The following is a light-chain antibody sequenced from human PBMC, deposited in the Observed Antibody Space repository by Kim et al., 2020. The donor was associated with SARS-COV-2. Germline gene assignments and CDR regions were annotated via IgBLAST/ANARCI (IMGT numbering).Light chain of an antibody. Sequence: ASVKLTCSPSGGHSAYAIAWYQQQPQKGPRFLMKLYSDGSLTRGDGIPGRFSGSSSGSERYLTISSLQSEDEADYYCQSLGSGGVVFGGGTQLTVL. V-gene: IGLV4-69*01. CDR3: QSLGSGGVV. CDR2: LYSDGSL. CDR1: GGHSAYA. J-gene: IGLJ2*01.